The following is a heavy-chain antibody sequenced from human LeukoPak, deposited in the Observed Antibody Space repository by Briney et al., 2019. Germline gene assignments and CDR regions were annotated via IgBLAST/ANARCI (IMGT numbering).Heavy chain of an antibody. Sequence: GGSLRLSCAASGFTFSSYGMHWVRQAPGKGLEWVAFIRYDGSNKYYADSVKGRFTISRDNSKNTLYLQMNSLRAEDTAVYYCAKDPRIAAAGSYYYYYYMDVWGKGTTVTISS. CDR3: AKDPRIAAAGSYYYYYYMDV. V-gene: IGHV3-30*02. CDR1: GFTFSSYG. D-gene: IGHD6-13*01. CDR2: IRYDGSNK. J-gene: IGHJ6*03.